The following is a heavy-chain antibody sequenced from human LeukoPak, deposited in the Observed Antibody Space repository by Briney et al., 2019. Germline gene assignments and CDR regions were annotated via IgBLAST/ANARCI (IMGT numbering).Heavy chain of an antibody. CDR1: GGSVSSGNYY. D-gene: IGHD3-22*01. CDR2: IYYSGST. V-gene: IGHV4-61*01. CDR3: ARDPSGYFNY. J-gene: IGHJ4*02. Sequence: SETLSLTCSVSGGSVSSGNYYWSWIRQPPGKGLEWIGYIYYSGSTNYNPSLKSRVTISVDTSKNQFSLKLSSVTAADTAVYHCARDPSGYFNYWGQGTLATVSS.